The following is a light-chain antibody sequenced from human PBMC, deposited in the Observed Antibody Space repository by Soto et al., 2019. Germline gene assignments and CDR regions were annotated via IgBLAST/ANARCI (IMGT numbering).Light chain of an antibody. CDR2: GNR. Sequence: QSVLTQPPSVSGAPGQRVTISCTGNNSNIGAGYDVHWYQQLPGAAPKLVIFGNRNRPSGVPERFSGSKSGTSASLAITGLQAEDEADYYCQAYDYSLTAFVFGGGTQLTGL. J-gene: IGLJ3*02. CDR1: NSNIGAGYD. V-gene: IGLV1-40*01. CDR3: QAYDYSLTAFV.